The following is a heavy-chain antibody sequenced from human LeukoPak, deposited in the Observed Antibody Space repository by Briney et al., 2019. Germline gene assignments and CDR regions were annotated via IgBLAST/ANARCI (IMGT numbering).Heavy chain of an antibody. CDR3: ARFADILTGYYSIDDYFDY. CDR1: GGSISSGGYY. D-gene: IGHD3-9*01. J-gene: IGHJ4*02. V-gene: IGHV4-31*03. Sequence: PSETLSLTCTVSGGSISSGGYYWSWIRQHPGKGLEWIGYIYYSGGTYYNPSLKGRVTISVDTSKNQFSLKLSSVTAADTAVYYCARFADILTGYYSIDDYFDYWGQGTLVTVSS. CDR2: IYYSGGT.